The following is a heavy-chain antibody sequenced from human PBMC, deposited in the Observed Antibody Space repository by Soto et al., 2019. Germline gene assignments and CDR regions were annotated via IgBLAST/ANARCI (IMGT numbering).Heavy chain of an antibody. D-gene: IGHD2-2*02. V-gene: IGHV1-8*01. J-gene: IGHJ5*02. Sequence: ASVKVSCKASGYTFTSYDINWVRQATGQGLEWMGWMNPNSGNTGYAQKFQGRVTMTRNTSISTAYMELSSLRSEDTAVYYCARALIVVVPAAIQYWFDPWGQGTLVTVSS. CDR1: GYTFTSYD. CDR3: ARALIVVVPAAIQYWFDP. CDR2: MNPNSGNT.